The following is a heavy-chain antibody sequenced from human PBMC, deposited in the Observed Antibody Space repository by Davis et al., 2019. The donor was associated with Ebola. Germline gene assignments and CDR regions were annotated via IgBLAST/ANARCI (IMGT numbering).Heavy chain of an antibody. CDR1: GGSFSGYY. Sequence: MPSETLSLTCAVYGGSFSGYYWSWIRQPPGKGLEWIGEINHSRSTNYNPSLKSRVTISVDTSKNQFSLKLSSVTAADTAVYYCARGRRYSYGPPRYWGQGTLVTVSS. D-gene: IGHD5-18*01. V-gene: IGHV4-34*01. CDR2: INHSRST. CDR3: ARGRRYSYGPPRY. J-gene: IGHJ4*02.